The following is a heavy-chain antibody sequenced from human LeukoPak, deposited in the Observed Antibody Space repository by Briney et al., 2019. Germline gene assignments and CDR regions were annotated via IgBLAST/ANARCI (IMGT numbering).Heavy chain of an antibody. J-gene: IGHJ4*02. CDR2: ISSSSSTI. Sequence: GGSLRLPCAASGFTFSSYSMNWVRQAPGKGLEWVSYISSSSSTIYYADSVKGRFTISRDNAKNSLYLQMNSLRAEDTAVYYCARRPPYYYGSGTRSGGQGTLVTVSS. D-gene: IGHD3-10*01. V-gene: IGHV3-48*04. CDR1: GFTFSSYS. CDR3: ARRPPYYYGSGTRS.